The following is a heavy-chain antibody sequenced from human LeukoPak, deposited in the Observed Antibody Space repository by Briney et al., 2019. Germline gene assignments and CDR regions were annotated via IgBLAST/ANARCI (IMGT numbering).Heavy chain of an antibody. CDR3: ARAPQQLVDY. Sequence: GGSLRLSCAASGFIFSRYSMKWVRQAPGKGLEWVSYITSSSSQIYYADSVKGRFTISRDNAKNSLYLQMNSLRAEDTAVYYCARAPQQLVDYWGQGTLVTVSS. V-gene: IGHV3-48*01. J-gene: IGHJ4*02. CDR1: GFIFSRYS. CDR2: ITSSSSQI. D-gene: IGHD6-13*01.